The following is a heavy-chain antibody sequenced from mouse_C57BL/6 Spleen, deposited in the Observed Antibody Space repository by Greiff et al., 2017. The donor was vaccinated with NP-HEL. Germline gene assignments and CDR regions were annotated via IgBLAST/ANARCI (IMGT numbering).Heavy chain of an antibody. CDR1: GYTFTDYN. Sequence: EVQLQQSGPELVKPGASVKIPCKASGYTFTDYNMDWVKQSHGKSLEWIGDINPNNGGTIYNQKFKGKATLTVDKSSSTAYMALRSLTSEDTAVYYCARPNSLYYGSSYGYFDVWGTGTTVTVSS. CDR3: ARPNSLYYGSSYGYFDV. J-gene: IGHJ1*03. CDR2: INPNNGGT. D-gene: IGHD1-1*01. V-gene: IGHV1-18*01.